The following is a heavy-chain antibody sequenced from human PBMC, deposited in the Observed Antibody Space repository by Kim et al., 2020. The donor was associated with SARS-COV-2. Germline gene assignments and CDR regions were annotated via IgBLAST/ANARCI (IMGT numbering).Heavy chain of an antibody. J-gene: IGHJ6*02. D-gene: IGHD3-9*01. V-gene: IGHV5-10-1*01. CDR3: ARHAVRLGPGGMDV. Sequence: PSFQRHVTISADKSISTAYLQWSSLKASDTAMYYCARHAVRLGPGGMDVWGQGTTVTVSS.